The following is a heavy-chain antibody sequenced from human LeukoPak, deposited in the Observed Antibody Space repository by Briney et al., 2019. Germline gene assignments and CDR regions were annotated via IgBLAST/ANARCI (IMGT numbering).Heavy chain of an antibody. D-gene: IGHD3-22*01. V-gene: IGHV1-2*02. CDR1: GYTFTDYY. CDR3: ARVRYYYDSSGYPGGYYFDY. J-gene: IGHJ4*02. Sequence: GASVKVSCKTSGYTFTDYYIHWVRQAPGQGLEWMGWINSKSGGPKYAQRFQGRVTMTRDTSISTAYMELSRLRSDDTAVYYCARVRYYYDSSGYPGGYYFDYWGQGTLVTVSS. CDR2: INSKSGGP.